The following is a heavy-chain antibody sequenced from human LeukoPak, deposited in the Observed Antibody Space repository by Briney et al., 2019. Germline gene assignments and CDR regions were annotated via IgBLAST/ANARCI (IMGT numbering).Heavy chain of an antibody. Sequence: ASVKVSCKASGYTFTGYYMHWVRQAPGQGLEWMGWINPNSGGTNYAQKFQGRVTMTRDTSISTAYMELSRLRSDDTAVYYCARDNGDYDFWSGYYKNWFDPWGQGTLVTVSS. CDR2: INPNSGGT. D-gene: IGHD3-3*01. CDR3: ARDNGDYDFWSGYYKNWFDP. CDR1: GYTFTGYY. J-gene: IGHJ5*02. V-gene: IGHV1-2*02.